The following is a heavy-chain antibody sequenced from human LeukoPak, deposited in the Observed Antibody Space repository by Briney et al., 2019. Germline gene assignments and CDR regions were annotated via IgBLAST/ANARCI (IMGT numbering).Heavy chain of an antibody. D-gene: IGHD5/OR15-5a*01. CDR1: GFTFSSYG. CDR3: AKGVLPDY. J-gene: IGHJ4*02. V-gene: IGHV3-30*18. Sequence: GGSLRLSCAASGFTFSSYGMHWVRQAPGKGLEWVAVISYDGSNKYYADSVKGRFTISRDNSKNTLYLQMNSLRAEDTAVYYCAKGVLPDYWGQGTLVTVSS. CDR2: ISYDGSNK.